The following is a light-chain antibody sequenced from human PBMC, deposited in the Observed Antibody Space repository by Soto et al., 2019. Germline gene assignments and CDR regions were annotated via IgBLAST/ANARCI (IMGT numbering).Light chain of an antibody. J-gene: IGKJ1*01. CDR3: LKYGPSPWT. Sequence: EIVLTQSPGTLSLSPGERATLSCRTSQSVSTDHLAWYQQKPGQAPRLLIYGASSRATGIPDRFSGSGSGTDFTLTISRLEPEDFAVYYCLKYGPSPWTFGQGTKVAI. CDR2: GAS. V-gene: IGKV3-20*01. CDR1: QSVSTDH.